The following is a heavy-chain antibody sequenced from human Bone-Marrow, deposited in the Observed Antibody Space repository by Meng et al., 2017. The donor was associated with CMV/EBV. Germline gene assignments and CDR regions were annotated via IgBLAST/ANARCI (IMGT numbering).Heavy chain of an antibody. CDR3: ARDVRGRTGDS. J-gene: IGHJ4*02. CDR2: IYYSGST. Sequence: GSLRLSCTVSGGSVSGPYDYWSWIRQPPGKGLEWIGYIYYSGSTNFNPSLKSRVAMSVDTSKNQFSLRLTSVTAADTAVYYCARDVRGRTGDSWGQGTLVTCSS. V-gene: IGHV4-61*01. CDR1: GGSVSGPYDY. D-gene: IGHD7-27*01.